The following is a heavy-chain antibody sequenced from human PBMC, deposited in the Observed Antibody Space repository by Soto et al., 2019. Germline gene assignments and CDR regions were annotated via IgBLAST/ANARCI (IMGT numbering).Heavy chain of an antibody. V-gene: IGHV1-18*01. CDR1: GYTFTNFG. CDR3: ARERGSKSSVYYYGMDV. J-gene: IGHJ6*02. D-gene: IGHD4-4*01. Sequence: GASVKVSCKASGYTFTNFGISWVRQAPGQRLEWMGWINAANGNTKYSQNLQGRVTMTRNTSISTAYMELSSLRSEDSAVYYCARERGSKSSVYYYGMDVWGQGTTVTVSS. CDR2: INAANGNT.